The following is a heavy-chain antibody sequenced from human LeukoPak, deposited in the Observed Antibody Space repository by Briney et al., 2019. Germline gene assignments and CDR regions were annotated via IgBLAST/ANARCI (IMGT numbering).Heavy chain of an antibody. Sequence: GDSLRLSCAASGFTFSNYAMHWVRQAPGKGLEWLTYIRYDGTKQGYADSVKGRFTISRDNSKNTLFLQMNSLRSEDTAVYYCARFAAGGSYYYYMDVWGKGTTVTVSS. D-gene: IGHD3-10*01. V-gene: IGHV3-30*02. CDR2: IRYDGTKQ. CDR3: ARFAAGGSYYYYMDV. J-gene: IGHJ6*03. CDR1: GFTFSNYA.